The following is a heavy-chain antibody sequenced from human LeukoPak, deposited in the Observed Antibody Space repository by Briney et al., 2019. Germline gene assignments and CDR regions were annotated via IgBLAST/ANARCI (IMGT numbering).Heavy chain of an antibody. V-gene: IGHV1-18*01. CDR2: ISAYNGNT. Sequence: ASVKVSYKASGYTFTSYGISWVRQAPGQGLEWMGWISAYNGNTNYAQKLQGRVTMTTDTSTSTAYMELRSLRSDDTAVYYCARVGDFWSGRPYFDYWGQGTLVTVSS. CDR3: ARVGDFWSGRPYFDY. CDR1: GYTFTSYG. D-gene: IGHD3-3*01. J-gene: IGHJ4*02.